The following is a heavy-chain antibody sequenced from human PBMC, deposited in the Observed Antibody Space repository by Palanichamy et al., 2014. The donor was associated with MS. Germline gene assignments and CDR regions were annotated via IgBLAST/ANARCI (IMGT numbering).Heavy chain of an antibody. CDR2: ISQDGRT. V-gene: IGHV4-34*01. D-gene: IGHD6-25*01. CDR1: GVSLPGFQ. CDR3: ARGLRPRDYSGYIRQAYYYFDV. Sequence: QVQLRQWGSGLLRPAETLSLTCGVIGVSLPGFQWSWIRQTPGKGLEWIGDISQDGRTNYSPSLKSRVTLTVDTSKSQFSLRLTSVTAADTAVYHCARGLRPRDYSGYIRQAYYYFDVWGKGTTVIIS. J-gene: IGHJ6*03.